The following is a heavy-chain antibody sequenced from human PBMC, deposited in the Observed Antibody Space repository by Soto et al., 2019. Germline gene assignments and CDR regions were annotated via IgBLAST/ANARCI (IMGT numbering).Heavy chain of an antibody. Sequence: GESLKISCKASGYIIKNYWIGWVRQMPGQGLEWMGIIFLDDSDTRYSPSFQGHVTISVDKSISTAYVQWSSLKASDSAIYYCFRGGVTSRTFNYWGKGTLVTVSS. V-gene: IGHV5-51*06. J-gene: IGHJ4*02. D-gene: IGHD3-16*01. CDR2: IFLDDSDT. CDR3: FRGGVTSRTFNY. CDR1: GYIIKNYW.